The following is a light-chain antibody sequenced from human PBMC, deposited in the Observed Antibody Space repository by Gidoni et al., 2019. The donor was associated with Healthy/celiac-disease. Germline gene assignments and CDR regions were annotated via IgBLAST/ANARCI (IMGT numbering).Light chain of an antibody. Sequence: DIQMTQSPSTLAASVGDRVTITCRASQSISSWLAWYQQKPGKAPKLLIYKASSLERGVPSRFSGSGSGTEFTLTISSLQADDVATYYCQQYNSYLWTFGQGTKVEIK. CDR2: KAS. CDR1: QSISSW. J-gene: IGKJ1*01. CDR3: QQYNSYLWT. V-gene: IGKV1-5*03.